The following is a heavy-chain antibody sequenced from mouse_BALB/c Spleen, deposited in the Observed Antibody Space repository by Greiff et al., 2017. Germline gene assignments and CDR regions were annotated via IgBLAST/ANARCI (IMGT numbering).Heavy chain of an antibody. V-gene: IGHV14-3*02. CDR3: ARDDYDGGGAMDY. D-gene: IGHD2-4*01. CDR2: IDPANGNT. J-gene: IGHJ4*01. Sequence: EVQLQQSGAELVKPGASVKLSCTASGFNIKDTYMHWVKQRPEQGLEWIGRIDPANGNTKYDPKFQGKATITADTSSNTAYLQLSSLTSEDTAVYYCARDDYDGGGAMDYWGQGTSVTVSS. CDR1: GFNIKDTY.